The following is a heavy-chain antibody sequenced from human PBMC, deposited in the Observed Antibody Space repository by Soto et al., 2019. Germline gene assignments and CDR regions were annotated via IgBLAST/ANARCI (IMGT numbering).Heavy chain of an antibody. V-gene: IGHV4-34*01. Sequence: QVQLKQWGAGLLKASETLSLTCAVYGGSFTGYHLSWIRQPPGKGLGWVGEVNHSGSTNYNASLKSRVTISLDTSRNQFSLKLNSVTAADTAVYYCARGIRSPWPWGQGTLVTVSS. CDR2: VNHSGST. J-gene: IGHJ5*02. CDR3: ARGIRSPWP. D-gene: IGHD3-10*01. CDR1: GGSFTGYH.